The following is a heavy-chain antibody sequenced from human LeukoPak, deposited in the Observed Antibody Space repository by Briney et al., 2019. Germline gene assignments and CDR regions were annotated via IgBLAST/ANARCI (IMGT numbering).Heavy chain of an antibody. CDR3: VKNDGWFHLAQ. Sequence: GGYLRLSCTVSEANFRDHWVGWVRQAPWKGLEWVAHIKNDGSETYYLDSLKGRFSISRDNTNNALYLQMNSLRVEDTAVYYCVKNDGWFHLAQWGQGTLVTVSS. J-gene: IGHJ4*02. CDR2: IKNDGSET. V-gene: IGHV3-7*03. CDR1: EANFRDHW. D-gene: IGHD6-19*01.